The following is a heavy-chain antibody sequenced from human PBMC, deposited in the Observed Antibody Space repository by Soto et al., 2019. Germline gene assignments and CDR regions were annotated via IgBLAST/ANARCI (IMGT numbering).Heavy chain of an antibody. Sequence: LVKVSCKASGGTFGSQGIAWVRQAPGQGLEWMGGFIAMLGTPTYAKKVQGRATISADESLTSSYLELRSLRSEDTGVYFCARGAMANFDYWGQGTVVTVSS. J-gene: IGHJ4*02. CDR3: ARGAMANFDY. CDR2: FIAMLGTP. D-gene: IGHD5-18*01. CDR1: GGTFGSQG. V-gene: IGHV1-69*13.